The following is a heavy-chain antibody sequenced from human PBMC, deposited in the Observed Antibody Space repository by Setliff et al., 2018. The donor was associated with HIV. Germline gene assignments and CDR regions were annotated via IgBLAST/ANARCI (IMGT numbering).Heavy chain of an antibody. V-gene: IGHV3-48*04. CDR2: IGSSGTPI. Sequence: GESLKISCAASGFSFSSYWMSWVRQAPGKGLEWLSYIGSSGTPIYYADSVKGRFTISRDNAKNSLNLQMNSLRAEDTAVYYCARVRSPFYFDYWGQGTQVTVSS. CDR1: GFSFSSYW. J-gene: IGHJ4*02. CDR3: ARVRSPFYFDY.